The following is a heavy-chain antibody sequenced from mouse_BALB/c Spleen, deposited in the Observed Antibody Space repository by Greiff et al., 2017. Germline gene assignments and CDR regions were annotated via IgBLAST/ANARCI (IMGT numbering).Heavy chain of an antibody. J-gene: IGHJ4*01. CDR2: ISYSGST. D-gene: IGHD1-1*01. CDR1: GDSITSGY. CDR3: ARKWLRDYYAMDY. Sequence: EVKLVESGPSLVKPSQTLSLTCSVTGDSITSGYWNWIRKFPGNKLEYMGYISYSGSTYYNPSLKSRISITRDTSKNQYYLQLNSVTTEDTATYYCARKWLRDYYAMDYWGQGTSVTVSS. V-gene: IGHV3-8*02.